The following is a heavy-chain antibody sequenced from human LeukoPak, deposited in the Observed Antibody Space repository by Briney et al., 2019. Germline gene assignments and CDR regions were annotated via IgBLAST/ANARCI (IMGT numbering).Heavy chain of an antibody. D-gene: IGHD5-24*01. CDR1: GGSISSYY. Sequence: SETLSLTCTVSGGSISSYYWSWIRQSPGKGLEWIGYIYYSGSTNYNPSLKSRVTISVDTSKNQFSLKLSSVTAADMAVYYCARGRRDGYNPFDYWGQGTLVTVSS. CDR3: ARGRRDGYNPFDY. J-gene: IGHJ4*02. CDR2: IYYSGST. V-gene: IGHV4-59*01.